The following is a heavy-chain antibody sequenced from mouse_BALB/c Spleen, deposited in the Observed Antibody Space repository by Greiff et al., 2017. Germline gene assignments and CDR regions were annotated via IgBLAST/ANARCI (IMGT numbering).Heavy chain of an antibody. CDR2: IYPSGSYT. CDR1: GYTFTSFW. J-gene: IGHJ4*01. CDR3: TRENFGNYGDAMDY. D-gene: IGHD2-1*01. Sequence: VQLQQPGAELVRPGASVKLSCKASGYTFTSFWIHWVKQRPGQGLEWIGNIYPSGSYTNYNQKFKDKATFTVDKSSSTAYMQLSSPTSEDSAVYYCTRENFGNYGDAMDYWGQGTSVTVSS. V-gene: IGHV1-69*02.